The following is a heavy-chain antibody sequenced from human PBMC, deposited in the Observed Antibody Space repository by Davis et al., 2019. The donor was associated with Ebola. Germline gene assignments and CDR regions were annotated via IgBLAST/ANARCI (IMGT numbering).Heavy chain of an antibody. Sequence: PGGSLRLPCAASGFTFSDSNIYWVRQAPGKGPEWISYISSSSTTIYYADSVKGRFTISRDNAKNSLYLQMNSLRDEDTAVYYCTTGRNGQQIHWGQGTLVTVSS. CDR2: ISSSSTTI. J-gene: IGHJ4*02. D-gene: IGHD1/OR15-1a*01. V-gene: IGHV3-48*02. CDR3: TTGRNGQQIH. CDR1: GFTFSDSN.